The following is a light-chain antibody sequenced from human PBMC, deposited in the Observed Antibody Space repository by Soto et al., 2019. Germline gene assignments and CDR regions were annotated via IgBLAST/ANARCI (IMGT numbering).Light chain of an antibody. Sequence: DSQMTQSPSTLSASVGDRVTITCRASQSISSWLAWYQQKPGKAPKLLIYKASSLESGVPSRFSGSGSGTEFTLTISSLQPDDSATYYCQQYNSYPYTFGQGTKLEIK. V-gene: IGKV1-5*03. CDR1: QSISSW. CDR2: KAS. CDR3: QQYNSYPYT. J-gene: IGKJ2*01.